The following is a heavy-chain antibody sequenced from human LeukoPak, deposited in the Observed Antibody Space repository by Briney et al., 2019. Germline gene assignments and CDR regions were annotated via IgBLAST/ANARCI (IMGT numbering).Heavy chain of an antibody. CDR2: TNSDGSST. CDR1: GFTFSTYW. Sequence: GGSLRLSCAASGFTFSTYWMHWVRQAPGKGLVWVSRTNSDGSSTNYADSVKGRFTMSRDNAKNTLYLQMNSLRAEDTAVYYCARRGWRGGYNYWGQGTLVTVSS. D-gene: IGHD5-12*01. CDR3: ARRGWRGGYNY. J-gene: IGHJ4*02. V-gene: IGHV3-74*01.